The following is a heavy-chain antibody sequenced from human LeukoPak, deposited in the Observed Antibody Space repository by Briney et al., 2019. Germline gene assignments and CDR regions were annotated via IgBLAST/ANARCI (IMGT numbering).Heavy chain of an antibody. CDR1: GGSISSYY. CDR3: ARGFTMVRGPDWFDP. J-gene: IGHJ5*02. Sequence: SETLSLTCTVSGGSISSYYWSWIRQPAGKGLEWIGRIYTSGSTNYNPSLKSRVTMSVDTSKNQFSLKRSSVTAADSAVYYCARGFTMVRGPDWFDPWGQGTLVTVSS. D-gene: IGHD3-10*01. V-gene: IGHV4-4*07. CDR2: IYTSGST.